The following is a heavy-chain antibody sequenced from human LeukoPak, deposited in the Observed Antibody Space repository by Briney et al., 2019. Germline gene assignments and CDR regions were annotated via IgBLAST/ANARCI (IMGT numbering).Heavy chain of an antibody. J-gene: IGHJ4*02. D-gene: IGHD1-26*01. CDR1: GFTFSSYS. CDR3: ARGSEWELLSCDF. V-gene: IGHV3-21*01. CDR2: ISTSSSYI. Sequence: GGSLRLSCAASGFTFSSYSMNWVRQAPGKGLEWVSSISTSSSYIYYADSVKGRFTISRDNAKNSLYLQMNSLRAEDAAVYYCARGSEWELLSCDFWGQGTVVTVSS.